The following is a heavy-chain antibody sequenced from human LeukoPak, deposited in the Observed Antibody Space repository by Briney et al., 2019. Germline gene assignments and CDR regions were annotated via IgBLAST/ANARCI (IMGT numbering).Heavy chain of an antibody. Sequence: PSETLSLTCNVSGDSITSGAFYWAWIRQSPGKGLEWIGNVYYSGSTQYNPSLRGRVSISMDKTKNQFSLNLNSVSVTDTAIYYCARRDCAAWFDPWGQGTLVTVSS. CDR2: VYYSGST. CDR3: ARRDCAAWFDP. D-gene: IGHD2-21*02. V-gene: IGHV4-39*01. J-gene: IGHJ5*02. CDR1: GDSITSGAFY.